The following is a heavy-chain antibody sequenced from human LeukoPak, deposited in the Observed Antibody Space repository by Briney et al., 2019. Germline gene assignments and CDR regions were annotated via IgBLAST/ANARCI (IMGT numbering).Heavy chain of an antibody. J-gene: IGHJ4*02. Sequence: PGGSLRLSCAASGFTFSSYAMSWVRQAPGKGLEWVSAISGSGGSTYYADSVKGRFTTSRDNSKNTLYLQMNSLRAEDTAVYYCASQTYSSGWYYFDYWGQGTLVTVSS. CDR2: ISGSGGST. CDR1: GFTFSSYA. V-gene: IGHV3-23*01. D-gene: IGHD6-19*01. CDR3: ASQTYSSGWYYFDY.